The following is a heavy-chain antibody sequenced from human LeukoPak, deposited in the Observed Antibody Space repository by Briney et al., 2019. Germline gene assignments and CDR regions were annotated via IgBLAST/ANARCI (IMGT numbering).Heavy chain of an antibody. CDR3: ARPNGIAAAGAHDY. V-gene: IGHV4-34*01. Sequence: NPSETLSLTCAVYGGSFSGYYWSWIRQPPGKGLEWIGEINHSGSTNYNPSLKSRVTISVDTSKNQFSLKLSSVTAADTAVYYCARPNGIAAAGAHDYWGQGTLVTVSS. J-gene: IGHJ4*02. D-gene: IGHD6-13*01. CDR2: INHSGST. CDR1: GGSFSGYY.